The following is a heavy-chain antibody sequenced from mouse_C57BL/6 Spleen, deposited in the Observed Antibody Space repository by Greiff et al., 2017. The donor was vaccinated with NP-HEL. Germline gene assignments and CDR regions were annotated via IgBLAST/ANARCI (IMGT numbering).Heavy chain of an antibody. V-gene: IGHV1-76*01. CDR2: IYPGSGNT. D-gene: IGHD1-1*01. J-gene: IGHJ2*01. CDR1: GYTFTDYY. CDR3: ARGAGSPDY. Sequence: VQLQQSGAELVRPGASVKLSCKASGYTFTDYYINWVKQRPGQGLEWIARIYPGSGNTYYNEKFKGKATLTAEKSSSTAYMQLSSLTSEDSAVYFCARGAGSPDYWGQGTTLTVSS.